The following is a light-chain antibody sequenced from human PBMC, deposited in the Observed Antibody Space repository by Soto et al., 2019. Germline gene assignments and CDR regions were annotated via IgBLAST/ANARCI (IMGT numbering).Light chain of an antibody. CDR2: GVS. CDR3: QQYDNSPPNA. Sequence: EIVLTQSPGTLSLSPGERATLSCRASQSVTSSHLAWYQHKVGQAPRLLIYGVSTRATGIPDRFSGSGSGTDFTLTISRLEPEDFAVYYCQQYDNSPPNAFGGGTKVEIK. J-gene: IGKJ4*01. CDR1: QSVTSSH. V-gene: IGKV3-20*01.